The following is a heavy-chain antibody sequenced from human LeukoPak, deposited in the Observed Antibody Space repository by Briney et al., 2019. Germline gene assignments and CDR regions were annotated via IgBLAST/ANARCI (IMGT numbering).Heavy chain of an antibody. CDR2: IYPGDSDT. D-gene: IGHD3-9*01. CDR1: GYSFTSYW. Sequence: GESLKISCKGSGYSFTSYWIGWVRQMPGKGLERMGIIYPGDSDTRYSPSFQGQVTISADKSISTAYLQWSSLKASDTAMYYCARQSYDILTGYLKFDPWGQGTLVTVSS. J-gene: IGHJ5*02. CDR3: ARQSYDILTGYLKFDP. V-gene: IGHV5-51*01.